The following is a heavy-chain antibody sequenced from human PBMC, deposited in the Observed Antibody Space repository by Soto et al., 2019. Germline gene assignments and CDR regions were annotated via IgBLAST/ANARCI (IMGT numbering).Heavy chain of an antibody. J-gene: IGHJ4*02. CDR2: INAGNGNT. D-gene: IGHD2-21*02. CDR3: ARSIVVVTALDD. V-gene: IGHV1-3*01. Sequence: ASVKVSCKASGYTFTSYAMHWVRHAPGQRLEWMGWINAGNGNTKYSQKFQGRVTITRDTSASTAYMELSSLRSEDTAVYYCARSIVVVTALDDWCQGTRVTVPS. CDR1: GYTFTSYA.